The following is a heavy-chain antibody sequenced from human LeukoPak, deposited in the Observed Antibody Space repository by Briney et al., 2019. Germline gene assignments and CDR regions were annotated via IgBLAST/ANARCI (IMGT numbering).Heavy chain of an antibody. Sequence: GGSLRLSCAASGFTFSSYWMSWVRQAPGKGLEWAANIKQDGSEKYYVNSVRGRFTISRDNAKNSLYLQMNSLRAEDTAVYYCASVYYDFWSGYYPFDYWGQGTLVTVSS. CDR1: GFTFSSYW. CDR3: ASVYYDFWSGYYPFDY. D-gene: IGHD3-3*01. V-gene: IGHV3-7*01. CDR2: IKQDGSEK. J-gene: IGHJ4*02.